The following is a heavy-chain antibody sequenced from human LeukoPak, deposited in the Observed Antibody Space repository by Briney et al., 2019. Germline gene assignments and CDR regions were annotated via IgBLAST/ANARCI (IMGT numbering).Heavy chain of an antibody. CDR1: GGSISSSSYY. CDR3: ARRGYAAVNYDYVWGSYLFDP. CDR2: IYYTRST. Sequence: SETLSLTCTVSGGSISSSSYYWGWIRQPPGKGLEWIGSIYYTRSTYYNPSLKSRVTISVDTSKNQFSLKLTSVTAADTAVYYCARRGYAAVNYDYVWGSYLFDPWGQGTLVIVSS. V-gene: IGHV4-39*01. J-gene: IGHJ5*02. D-gene: IGHD3-16*01.